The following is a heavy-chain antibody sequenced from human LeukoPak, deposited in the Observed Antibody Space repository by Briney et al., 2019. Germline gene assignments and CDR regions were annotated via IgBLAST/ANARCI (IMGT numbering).Heavy chain of an antibody. D-gene: IGHD3-10*01. V-gene: IGHV3-20*04. Sequence: RPGGSLRLSCAASGFTFDDYGMSWVRQAPGKGLEWLSGINWNGGSTGYADSVKGRFTISRDNAKNSLYLQVSSLRAEDTAWYYCARGQNYYGSGSQTFDIWGQGTMVTVSS. CDR1: GFTFDDYG. CDR3: ARGQNYYGSGSQTFDI. J-gene: IGHJ3*02. CDR2: INWNGGST.